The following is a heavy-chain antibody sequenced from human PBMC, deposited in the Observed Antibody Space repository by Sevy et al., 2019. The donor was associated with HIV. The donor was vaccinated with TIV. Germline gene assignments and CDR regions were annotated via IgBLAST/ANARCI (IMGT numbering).Heavy chain of an antibody. J-gene: IGHJ4*02. CDR2: ISSGSSFI. V-gene: IGHV3-21*01. Sequence: GGSLRLSCVASGFSFGDYFINWVRQAPGQGLQWVSSISSGSSFIFYADSVKGRFTISRDNAKNSLYLHMSSLRAEDTAVYFCARGDYYGSLFYFDYWGPGTLVTVSS. CDR1: GFSFGDYF. D-gene: IGHD3-10*01. CDR3: ARGDYYGSLFYFDY.